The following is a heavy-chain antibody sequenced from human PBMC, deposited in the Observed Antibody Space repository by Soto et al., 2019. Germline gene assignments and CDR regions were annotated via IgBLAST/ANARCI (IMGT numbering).Heavy chain of an antibody. D-gene: IGHD3-10*01. CDR3: ARGASMVRGVILDAFDI. Sequence: QVQLVQSGAEVKKPGASVKVSCKASGYTFTSYTMHWVRQAPGQRLEWMGWINADNGNTKYSQKFQGRVTITRDTSASTAYMELSSLRSEDTAVYYCARGASMVRGVILDAFDIWCQGTMVTVSS. V-gene: IGHV1-3*01. CDR2: INADNGNT. J-gene: IGHJ3*02. CDR1: GYTFTSYT.